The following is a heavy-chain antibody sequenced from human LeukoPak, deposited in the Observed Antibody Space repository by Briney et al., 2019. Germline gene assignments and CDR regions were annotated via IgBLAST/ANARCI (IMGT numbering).Heavy chain of an antibody. V-gene: IGHV1-3*03. Sequence: ASVKVSCKASGYTFTSYAMHWVRQAPGQRLEWMGWINAGNGNTKYSQEFQGRVTITRDTSASTAYMELSSLRSEDMAVYYCARGGSGSPNCYMDVWGKGTTVTVSS. D-gene: IGHD3-10*01. CDR2: INAGNGNT. CDR3: ARGGSGSPNCYMDV. CDR1: GYTFTSYA. J-gene: IGHJ6*03.